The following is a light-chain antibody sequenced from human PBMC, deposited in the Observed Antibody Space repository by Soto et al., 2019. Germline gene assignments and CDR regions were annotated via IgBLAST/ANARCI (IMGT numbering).Light chain of an antibody. Sequence: DIQMTQSPSTLSASVGDRVTITCRASHNIERWMAWYQQKPVKAPSLLIFDASTLHSGVPSRFSGSGSGTDFTLTISNLQPDDFATYYCQQFAISTPFGQGTKVDIK. CDR3: QQFAISTP. J-gene: IGKJ1*01. CDR1: HNIERW. V-gene: IGKV1-5*01. CDR2: DAS.